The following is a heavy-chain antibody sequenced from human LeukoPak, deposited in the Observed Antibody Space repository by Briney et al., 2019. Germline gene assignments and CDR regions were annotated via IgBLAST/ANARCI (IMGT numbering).Heavy chain of an antibody. D-gene: IGHD6-13*01. CDR2: IIPIFGTA. CDR3: ATWTEGQQLVGGFDY. Sequence: SVKVSCKASGGTFSSYAISWVRQAPGQGLEWMGGIIPIFGTANYAQKFQGRVTMTEDTSTDTAYMELSSLRSEDTAVYYCATWTEGQQLVGGFDYWGQGTLVTVSS. CDR1: GGTFSSYA. V-gene: IGHV1-69*06. J-gene: IGHJ4*02.